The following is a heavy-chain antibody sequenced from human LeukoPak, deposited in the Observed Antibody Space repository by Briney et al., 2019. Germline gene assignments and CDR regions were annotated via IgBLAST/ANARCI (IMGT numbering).Heavy chain of an antibody. D-gene: IGHD6-13*01. Sequence: GASVKVSCKASGGTFSSYAISWVRQAPGQGLEWMGGIIPIFGTANYAQKFQGRVTITTDESTSTAYMELSSLRSEDTAVYYCAREKGPIAAASDAFDIWGQGTMVTVSS. V-gene: IGHV1-69*05. J-gene: IGHJ3*02. CDR2: IIPIFGTA. CDR1: GGTFSSYA. CDR3: AREKGPIAAASDAFDI.